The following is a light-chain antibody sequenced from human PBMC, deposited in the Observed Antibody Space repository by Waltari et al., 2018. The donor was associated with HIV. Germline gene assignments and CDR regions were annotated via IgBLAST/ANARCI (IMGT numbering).Light chain of an antibody. V-gene: IGLV2-14*01. CDR1: SSDVGGYNS. CDR2: EVS. Sequence: QSALTQPASVSGSPGQSITISCTGTSSDVGGYNSVSWYQQHPGKAPKVMIYEVSNRPSGVSKRFSGSKSGNTASLTISGLQAEDEADYYCSSYTSTSTGVFGTGTKVTVL. J-gene: IGLJ1*01. CDR3: SSYTSTSTGV.